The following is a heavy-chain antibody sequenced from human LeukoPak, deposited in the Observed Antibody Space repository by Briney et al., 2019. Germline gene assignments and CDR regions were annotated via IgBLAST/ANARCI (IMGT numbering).Heavy chain of an antibody. CDR2: ISYHARDQ. D-gene: IGHD2-8*02. V-gene: IGHV3-30*04. Sequence: QAGGSLRLSCAASGFTFSSYAMHWVRQAPGKGLEWVTVISYHARDQFYADSVKGRFTVSRDNSKNTLYLQMNSLRAEDSAGYYCAAQPCSGGVCYLDYWGQGTLVTVSS. CDR3: AAQPCSGGVCYLDY. J-gene: IGHJ4*02. CDR1: GFTFSSYA.